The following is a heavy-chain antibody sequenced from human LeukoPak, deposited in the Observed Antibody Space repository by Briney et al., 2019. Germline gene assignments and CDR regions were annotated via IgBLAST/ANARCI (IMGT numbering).Heavy chain of an antibody. CDR3: ARDDGSGALWGVSY. D-gene: IGHD2-15*01. CDR1: GYTFTGYY. Sequence: GASVKVSCKASGYTFTGYYMHWVRQAPGQGREWMGWINPNSGGTNYAQKFQGRVTMTRDTYISTAYVELSRLRSDDTAVYYCARDDGSGALWGVSYWGQGTLVTVSS. CDR2: INPNSGGT. J-gene: IGHJ4*02. V-gene: IGHV1-2*02.